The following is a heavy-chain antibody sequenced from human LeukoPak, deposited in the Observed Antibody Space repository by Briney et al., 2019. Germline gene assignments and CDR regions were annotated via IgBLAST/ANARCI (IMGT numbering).Heavy chain of an antibody. CDR1: GGSFSGYY. V-gene: IGHV4-34*01. Sequence: SETLSLTCAVYGGSFSGYYWSWIRQPPGKGLEWIGEINHSGSTNYNPSLKSRVTISVDTSKNQFSLKLTSVTAADTAVYYCARSWFSTGPADYWGQGTLVTVSS. D-gene: IGHD6-13*01. CDR3: ARSWFSTGPADY. CDR2: INHSGST. J-gene: IGHJ4*02.